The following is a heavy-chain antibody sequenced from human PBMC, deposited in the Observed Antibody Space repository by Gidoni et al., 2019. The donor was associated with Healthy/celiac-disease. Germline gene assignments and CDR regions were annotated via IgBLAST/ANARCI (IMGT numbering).Heavy chain of an antibody. J-gene: IGHJ5*02. D-gene: IGHD2-15*01. V-gene: IGHV1-8*01. Sequence: QVQLVQSGAEVKKPGASVKVSCKASGYTFTSYDINWVRQATGQGLEWMGWMNPNSGNTGYAQKCQGRVTMTRNTSISTAYMELSSLRSEDTAVYYCARVGLYCSGGSCNEGNWFDPWGQGTLVTVSS. CDR3: ARVGLYCSGGSCNEGNWFDP. CDR1: GYTFTSYD. CDR2: MNPNSGNT.